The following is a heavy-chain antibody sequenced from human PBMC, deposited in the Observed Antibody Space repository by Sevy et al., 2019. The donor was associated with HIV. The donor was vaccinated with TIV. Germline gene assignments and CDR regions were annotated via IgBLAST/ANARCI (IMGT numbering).Heavy chain of an antibody. CDR3: ARGLGKSVSCGTSSCFGFDY. Sequence: GGSMRLSCAVSGFSVSSNYMSWVRQAPGKGLEWVSVIYSGGSTYYADSVKGRFTISRDYSKKTLYLQMCGLRAEDTAVYYCARGLGKSVSCGTSSCFGFDYWGQGTLVTVSS. J-gene: IGHJ4*02. CDR2: IYSGGST. D-gene: IGHD2-2*01. CDR1: GFSVSSNY. V-gene: IGHV3-53*01.